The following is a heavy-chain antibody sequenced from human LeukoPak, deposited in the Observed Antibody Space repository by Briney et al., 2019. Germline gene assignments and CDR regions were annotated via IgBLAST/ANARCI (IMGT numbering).Heavy chain of an antibody. Sequence: SETLSLTCTVSGGSIRSTYYWGWIRQPPGKGLEWIGEINHSGSTNYNPSLKSRVTISVDTSKNQFSLKLSSVTAADTAVYYCASSPANWFDPWGQGTLVTVSS. CDR2: INHSGST. V-gene: IGHV4-34*01. CDR1: GGSIRSTYY. J-gene: IGHJ5*02. CDR3: ASSPANWFDP.